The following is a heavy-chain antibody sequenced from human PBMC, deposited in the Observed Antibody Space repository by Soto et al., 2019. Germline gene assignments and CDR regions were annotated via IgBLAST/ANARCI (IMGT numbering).Heavy chain of an antibody. D-gene: IGHD2-15*01. CDR2: INPDAGAT. CDR3: ARGDIVLATASEGNWFDP. Sequence: GASVTVSCTACAYIFTTYHIHWVRQAPGQGLEWMGLINPDAGATNYAQRFQGRLRLTRDTSTSTVYMELRSLRFDDTAVYYCARGDIVLATASEGNWFDPWGQGTLVTVSS. V-gene: IGHV1-46*01. CDR1: AYIFTTYH. J-gene: IGHJ5*02.